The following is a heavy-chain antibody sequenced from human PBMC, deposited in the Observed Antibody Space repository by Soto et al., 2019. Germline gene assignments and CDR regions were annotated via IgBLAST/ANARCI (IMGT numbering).Heavy chain of an antibody. CDR2: ISAYNGNT. CDR3: ARDRLLLAAAGQFDY. D-gene: IGHD6-13*01. CDR1: GYTFTSYG. J-gene: IGHJ4*02. V-gene: IGHV1-18*04. Sequence: ASVKVSCKASGYTFTSYGISWVRQAPGQGLEWMGWISAYNGNTNYAQKLQGRVTMTTDTSTSTAYMELRSLRSDDTAVYYCARDRLLLAAAGQFDYWGQGTLVTVSS.